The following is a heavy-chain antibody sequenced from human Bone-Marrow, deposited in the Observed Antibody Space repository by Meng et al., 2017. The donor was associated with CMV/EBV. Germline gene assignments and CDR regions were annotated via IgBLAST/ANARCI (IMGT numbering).Heavy chain of an antibody. Sequence: SETLSLTCAVSGGSFSDYYWSWIRQPPGKGLEWIAEINHSGNSDYNPSLRSRVSISIDTSKNQFSLNLSSLTAADTAVYYCVRSRLQAQGYGSTWYVNYWGHGSLATVPS. J-gene: IGHJ4*01. D-gene: IGHD6-13*01. CDR1: GGSFSDYY. V-gene: IGHV4-34*01. CDR3: VRSRLQAQGYGSTWYVNY. CDR2: INHSGNS.